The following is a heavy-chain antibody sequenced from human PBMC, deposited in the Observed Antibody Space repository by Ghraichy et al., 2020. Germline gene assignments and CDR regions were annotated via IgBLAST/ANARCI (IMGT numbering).Heavy chain of an antibody. V-gene: IGHV3-23*01. D-gene: IGHD3-16*02. J-gene: IGHJ4*02. CDR3: AKDHYDYVWGSYRWFFDY. CDR2: ISGSGGST. Sequence: GGSLRLSCAASGFTFSSYAMSWVRQAPGKGLEWVSAISGSGGSTYYADSVKGRFTISRDNSKNTLYLQMNSLRAEDTAVYYCAKDHYDYVWGSYRWFFDYWGQGTLVTVSS. CDR1: GFTFSSYA.